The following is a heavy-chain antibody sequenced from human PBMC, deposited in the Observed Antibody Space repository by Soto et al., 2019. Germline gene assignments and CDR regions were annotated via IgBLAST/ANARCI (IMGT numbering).Heavy chain of an antibody. CDR2: IIPIFGTA. Sequence: QVQLVQSGAEVKKPGSSVKVSCKAAGGTFSSYAISWVRQAPGQGLEWMGGIIPIFGTANYAQKFQGRVTITADESTSTAYMELRSLRSEDTAVYYCARIRPRTHYYYDGMDVWGQGTTVTVSS. D-gene: IGHD3-10*01. CDR3: ARIRPRTHYYYDGMDV. CDR1: GGTFSSYA. V-gene: IGHV1-69*01. J-gene: IGHJ6*02.